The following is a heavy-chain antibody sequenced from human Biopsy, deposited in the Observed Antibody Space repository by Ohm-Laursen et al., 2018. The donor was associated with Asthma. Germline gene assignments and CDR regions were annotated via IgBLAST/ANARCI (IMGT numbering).Heavy chain of an antibody. CDR1: GASIKTDDHY. J-gene: IGHJ5*02. Sequence: TLSLTCAVSGASIKTDDHYWSWLRQPPGKGLEWFGFIHYSGSTSYNPSLKGGVTISVDTSKNQFSLKLSSVTATDTAVYYCARASVAASSNWFDPWGQGTLVTVSS. CDR2: IHYSGST. V-gene: IGHV4-30-4*01. CDR3: ARASVAASSNWFDP. D-gene: IGHD6-19*01.